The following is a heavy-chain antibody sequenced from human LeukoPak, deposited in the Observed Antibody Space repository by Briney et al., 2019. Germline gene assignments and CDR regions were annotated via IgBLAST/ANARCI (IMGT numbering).Heavy chain of an antibody. D-gene: IGHD3-3*01. J-gene: IGHJ4*02. Sequence: GGSLRLSCAASGFTFSNYGMHWVRQAPGKGLEWVAIIWHDGSDRYYVDSVKGRFTISRDNSKNTLYLQMNSLRAEDTAVYFCTRQSENFSLDYWGQGTLVTVSS. V-gene: IGHV3-33*01. CDR2: IWHDGSDR. CDR1: GFTFSNYG. CDR3: TRQSENFSLDY.